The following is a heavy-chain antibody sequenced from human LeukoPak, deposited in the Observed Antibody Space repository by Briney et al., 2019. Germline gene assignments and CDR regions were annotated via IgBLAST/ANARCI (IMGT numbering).Heavy chain of an antibody. CDR3: ARDFTSLTTFFDY. CDR1: GFTFSTYA. Sequence: GGSLRLSCAASGFTFSTYATHWVRQAPGKGLEWVAVISYDGTNTYYADSVKGRFTISRDNSKNTLYLQMNSLRVEDTAVYYCARDFTSLTTFFDYWGQGTLVTVSS. V-gene: IGHV3-30-3*01. D-gene: IGHD4-11*01. J-gene: IGHJ4*02. CDR2: ISYDGTNT.